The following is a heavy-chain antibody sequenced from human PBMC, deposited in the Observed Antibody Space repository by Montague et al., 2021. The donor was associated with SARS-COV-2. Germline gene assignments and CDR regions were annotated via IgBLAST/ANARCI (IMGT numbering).Heavy chain of an antibody. V-gene: IGHV4-39*07. J-gene: IGHJ6*02. Sequence: SETLSLTCSVSGGSISSGDFFWGWIRQPPGRGLEWIGSIYSDGRTNYNPSLKSRVTISVDTSKNQFSLKLSSVTAADTAVYYCARVRAVPAAMRIFILGRSYYGMDVWGQGTTVTVSS. CDR1: GGSISSGDFF. CDR3: ARVRAVPAAMRIFILGRSYYGMDV. D-gene: IGHD2-2*01. CDR2: IYSDGRT.